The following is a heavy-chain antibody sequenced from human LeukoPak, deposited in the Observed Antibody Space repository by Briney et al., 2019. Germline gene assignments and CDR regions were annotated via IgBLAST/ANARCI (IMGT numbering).Heavy chain of an antibody. CDR2: IFYSGST. V-gene: IGHV4-59*08. J-gene: IGHJ4*02. Sequence: PSETLSLTCTVSGGSIRSFYWSWIRQPPGKGLEWIGYIFYSGSTNYNPSLKSRVTISVDTSKNQFSLKLSSVTVADTAVYYCARHGSGYYFFDYWGQGTLVTVSS. D-gene: IGHD3-3*01. CDR3: ARHGSGYYFFDY. CDR1: GGSIRSFY.